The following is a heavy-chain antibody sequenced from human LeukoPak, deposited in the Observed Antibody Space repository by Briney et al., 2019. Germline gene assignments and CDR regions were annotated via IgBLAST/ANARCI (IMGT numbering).Heavy chain of an antibody. CDR1: GFTFSSYA. D-gene: IGHD3-22*01. CDR3: AREAGYYYDSSGPFDY. Sequence: GGSLRLSCAVSGFTFSSYAMSWVRQAPGKGLEWVSTISGSDGSTYYADSVKGRFTISRDNSMNTLYLQMNSLRAEDTAVYYCAREAGYYYDSSGPFDYWGRGTLVTVSS. J-gene: IGHJ4*02. CDR2: ISGSDGST. V-gene: IGHV3-23*01.